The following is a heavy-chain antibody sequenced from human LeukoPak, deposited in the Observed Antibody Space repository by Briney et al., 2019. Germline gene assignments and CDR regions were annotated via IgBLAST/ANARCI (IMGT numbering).Heavy chain of an antibody. CDR2: LHHSGST. CDR3: ARVGGDDSTGHESVDD. CDR1: GYSITSTYW. D-gene: IGHD3-22*01. Sequence: PSETLSLTCAVSGYSITSTYWWGWIRQTPGRGLEWIGSLHHSGSTSYSPSLKSRVTISVDTSKNQFSLRLSSVTAADTAVYYCARVGGDDSTGHESVDDWGRGSELGVSS. V-gene: IGHV4-38-2*01. J-gene: IGHJ4*02.